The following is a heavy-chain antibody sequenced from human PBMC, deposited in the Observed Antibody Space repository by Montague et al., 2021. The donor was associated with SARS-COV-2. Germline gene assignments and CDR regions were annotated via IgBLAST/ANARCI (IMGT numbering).Heavy chain of an antibody. CDR2: IYYSGST. J-gene: IGHJ4*02. V-gene: IGHV4-61*08. Sequence: SETLSLTCTVSVGSVSSGGYYWSWIRQPPGKGLEWIGYIYYSGSTNYNPSLKSRVTISLDTSKNQFSLKLTSVTAADTAVYYCARVSLAAAATRSDYWGQGTLVTVSS. CDR1: VGSVSSGGYY. CDR3: ARVSLAAAATRSDY. D-gene: IGHD6-13*01.